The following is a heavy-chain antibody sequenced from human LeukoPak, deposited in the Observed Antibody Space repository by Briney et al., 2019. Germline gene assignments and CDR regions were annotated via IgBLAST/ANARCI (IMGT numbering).Heavy chain of an antibody. CDR2: IYSSGST. J-gene: IGHJ4*02. Sequence: SETLSLTCSVSGGSVSSDSYFWNWVRQPPGKGLGWIGYIYSSGSTNYNRSLKSRVTISLDTSKNQFSLKLSSVTAADTAVYYCAGLVGRYSSGLYYYYFDYWGQGTLVTVSS. CDR1: GGSVSSDSYF. V-gene: IGHV4-61*01. CDR3: AGLVGRYSSGLYYYYFDY. D-gene: IGHD3-22*01.